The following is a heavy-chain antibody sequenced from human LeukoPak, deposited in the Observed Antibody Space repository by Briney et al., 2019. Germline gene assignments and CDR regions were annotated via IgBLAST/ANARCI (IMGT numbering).Heavy chain of an antibody. Sequence: GGSLRLSCADSGFTVSSNYMRWVRQAPGKGLEWVSSISSSSSYIYYADSVKGRFTISRDNAKNSLYLQMNSLRAEDTAVYYCARAGQREYFDYWGQGTLVTVSS. J-gene: IGHJ4*02. CDR2: ISSSSSYI. D-gene: IGHD1-26*01. CDR1: GFTVSSNY. CDR3: ARAGQREYFDY. V-gene: IGHV3-21*01.